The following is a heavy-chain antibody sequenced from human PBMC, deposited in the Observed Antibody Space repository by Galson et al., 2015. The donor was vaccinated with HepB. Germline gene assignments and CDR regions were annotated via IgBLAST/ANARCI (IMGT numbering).Heavy chain of an antibody. CDR2: IDPSGSYA. CDR1: GYSFTTYW. Sequence: QSGAEVKKPGESLRISCQGSGYSFTTYWINWLRQMPGKGLEWVGRIDPSGSYADYSPSFRGHVTIAADQSINTAYLQWSSLKASDTAMYYCARRYCTGGSCYPGSDYWGQGTLVTVSS. V-gene: IGHV5-10-1*01. D-gene: IGHD2-15*01. J-gene: IGHJ4*02. CDR3: ARRYCTGGSCYPGSDY.